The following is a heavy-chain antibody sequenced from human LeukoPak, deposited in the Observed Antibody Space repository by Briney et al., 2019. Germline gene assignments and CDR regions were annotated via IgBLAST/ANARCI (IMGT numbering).Heavy chain of an antibody. CDR3: ARGPSGSYILNRRYYYYYMDV. V-gene: IGHV4-39*01. J-gene: IGHJ6*03. Sequence: SETLSLTCSVSGGSISSSSYYWDWIRQPPGKGLEWIGSIYYSGSTYYNPSLKSRVTISVDTSKNQFSLKLSSVTAADTAVYYCARGPSGSYILNRRYYYYYMDVWGKGTTVTVSS. CDR2: IYYSGST. CDR1: GGSISSSSYY. D-gene: IGHD3-10*01.